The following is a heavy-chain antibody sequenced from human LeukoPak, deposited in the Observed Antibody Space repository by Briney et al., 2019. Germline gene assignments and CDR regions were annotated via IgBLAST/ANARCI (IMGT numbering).Heavy chain of an antibody. CDR1: GFTFSDYY. CDR3: ARLSIAAAGPRYWYFDL. J-gene: IGHJ2*01. Sequence: GGSLRLSCAASGFTFSDYYMSWIRQAPGKGLEWVSYISSSGSTIYYADSVKGRFTISRDNAKNSLYLQMNSLRAEDTTVYYCARLSIAAAGPRYWYFDLWGRGTLVTVSS. V-gene: IGHV3-11*01. CDR2: ISSSGSTI. D-gene: IGHD6-13*01.